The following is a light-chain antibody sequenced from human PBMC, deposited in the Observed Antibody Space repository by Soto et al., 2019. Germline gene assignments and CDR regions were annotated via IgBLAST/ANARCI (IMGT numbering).Light chain of an antibody. J-gene: IGLJ1*01. CDR1: SSDVGGYKY. V-gene: IGLV2-14*03. CDR2: TVN. CDR3: SSYTSSSSYV. Sequence: QPVLTQPASVSGSPGQSITISCTGTSSDVGGYKYVSWYQQHPGNAPKLLIYTVNNRPSGISNRFSGSKSGNTASLTISGLQAEDEADYYCSSYTSSSSYVFGTGTKLTVL.